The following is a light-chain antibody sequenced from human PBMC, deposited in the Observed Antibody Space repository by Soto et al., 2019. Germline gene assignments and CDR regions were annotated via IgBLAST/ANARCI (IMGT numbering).Light chain of an antibody. Sequence: ETVVTQSPATLSVSPGERATLSCRASQSVGSSLAWYQQKPGQPPKVLIYGASTRASGTPARFSGSGSGTQFTLTISSLQSEDFASYYCQQYNTWPPNLLTFGGGTKVEIK. V-gene: IGKV3D-15*01. J-gene: IGKJ4*01. CDR1: QSVGSS. CDR2: GAS. CDR3: QQYNTWPPNLLT.